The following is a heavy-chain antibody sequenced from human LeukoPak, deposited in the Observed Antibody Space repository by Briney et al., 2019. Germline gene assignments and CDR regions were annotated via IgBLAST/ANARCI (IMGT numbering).Heavy chain of an antibody. D-gene: IGHD6-13*01. Sequence: ASVKVSCEASGYTFTSYDINWVRQATGQGLEWMGWMNPNSGNTGYAQKFQGRVTMTRNTSISTAYMELSSLRSEDTAVYYCARGQPKSSWSAADYWGRGTLVTVSS. J-gene: IGHJ4*02. CDR1: GYTFTSYD. V-gene: IGHV1-8*01. CDR3: ARGQPKSSWSAADY. CDR2: MNPNSGNT.